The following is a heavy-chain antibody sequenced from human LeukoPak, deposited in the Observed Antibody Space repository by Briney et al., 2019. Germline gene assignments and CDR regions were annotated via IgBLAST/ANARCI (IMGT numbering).Heavy chain of an antibody. V-gene: IGHV3-7*03. CDR1: GFTFSSYW. CDR2: IKQDGSEK. D-gene: IGHD2-15*01. J-gene: IGHJ6*02. CDR3: ARVCSGGSCYYYYGMDV. Sequence: GGSLRLSCAASGFTFSSYWMSWVRQAPGKGLEWVANIKQDGSEKYYVDSVKGRFTIPRDNAKNSLYLQMNSLRAEDTAVYYCARVCSGGSCYYYYGMDVWGQGTTVTVSS.